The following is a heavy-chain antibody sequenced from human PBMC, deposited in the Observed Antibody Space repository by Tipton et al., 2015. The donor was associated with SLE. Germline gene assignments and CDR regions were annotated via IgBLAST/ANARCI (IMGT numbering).Heavy chain of an antibody. J-gene: IGHJ6*02. Sequence: SLRLSCAASGFTFSNYGMHWVRQAPGKGLDWVAVIRYDGSNKYYSDSVKGRFTISRDNSKNTLYLQMNSLRAEDTAVYYCARRLDYCSGGSCYYYYGMDVWGQGTTVTVSS. D-gene: IGHD2-15*01. CDR1: GFTFSNYG. CDR3: ARRLDYCSGGSCYYYYGMDV. V-gene: IGHV3-33*08. CDR2: IRYDGSNK.